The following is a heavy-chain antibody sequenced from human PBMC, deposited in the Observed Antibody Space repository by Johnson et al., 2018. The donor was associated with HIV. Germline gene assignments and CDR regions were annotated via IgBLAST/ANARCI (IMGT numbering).Heavy chain of an antibody. CDR3: AREGEGYSSSWYDAFDI. CDR1: GSKFDDYG. D-gene: IGHD6-13*01. Sequence: VQLVESGGGVVRPRGSLRLSCAASGSKFDDYGMSWVRQAPGKGLEWVSGSYWNGGSSGYADAVKGRFTIPRDNANNSLYLQMNSLRAEDTAVYYCAREGEGYSSSWYDAFDILGQGTMVTVSS. V-gene: IGHV3-20*04. CDR2: SYWNGGSS. J-gene: IGHJ3*02.